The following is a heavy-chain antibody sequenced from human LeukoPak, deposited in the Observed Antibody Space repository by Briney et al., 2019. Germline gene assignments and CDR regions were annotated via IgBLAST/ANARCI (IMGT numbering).Heavy chain of an antibody. CDR3: AKMYGSSWFVIDY. Sequence: PGGSLGLSCAASGFTFSSYAMHWVRQAPGKGLEWVAVISYDGSNKYYADSVKGRFTISRDNSKNTLYLQMNSLRAEDTAVYYCAKMYGSSWFVIDYWGQGTLVTVSS. CDR2: ISYDGSNK. V-gene: IGHV3-30*04. CDR1: GFTFSSYA. D-gene: IGHD6-13*01. J-gene: IGHJ4*02.